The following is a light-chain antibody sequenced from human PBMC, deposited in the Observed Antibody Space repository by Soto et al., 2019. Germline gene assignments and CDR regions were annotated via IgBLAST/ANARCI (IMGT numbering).Light chain of an antibody. CDR1: QSVSSSY. V-gene: IGKV3-20*01. J-gene: IGKJ1*01. CDR3: QQYGSSRT. CDR2: GAS. Sequence: EIVLTQSPGTLSLSPGEGATLSCRASQSVSSSYLAWYQQKPGQAPRLLIYGASSRPTGIPDRFSGSGSGTDFTLTISRLEPEDFAVYYCQQYGSSRTFGQGTKVDIK.